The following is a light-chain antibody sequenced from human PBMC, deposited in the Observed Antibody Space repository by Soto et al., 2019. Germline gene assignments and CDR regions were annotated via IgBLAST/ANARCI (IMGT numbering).Light chain of an antibody. CDR1: SSDVGGYNY. CDR3: SSYTSSSTEV. V-gene: IGLV2-14*01. CDR2: DVS. J-gene: IGLJ1*01. Sequence: QPASVSGSPGQSITISCTGTSSDVGGYNYVSWYQQHPGKAPKLMIYDVSDRPSGVSNRFSGSKSGNTASLTISGLQAEDEADYYCSSYTSSSTEVFGTGTKVTVL.